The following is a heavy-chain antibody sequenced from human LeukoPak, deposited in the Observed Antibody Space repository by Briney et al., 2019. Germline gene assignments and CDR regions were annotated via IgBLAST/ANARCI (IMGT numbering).Heavy chain of an antibody. CDR3: ARPANYYDSSGYHGPFDY. CDR2: IVVGSGNT. D-gene: IGHD3-22*01. V-gene: IGHV1-58*02. J-gene: IGHJ4*02. CDR1: GFTFTSSA. Sequence: SVKVSCKASGFTFTSSAMQWVRQARGQRLEWIGWIVVGSGNTNYAQKFQERVTITRDMSTSTAYMELSSLRSEDTAVYYCARPANYYDSSGYHGPFDYWGQGTLVTVSS.